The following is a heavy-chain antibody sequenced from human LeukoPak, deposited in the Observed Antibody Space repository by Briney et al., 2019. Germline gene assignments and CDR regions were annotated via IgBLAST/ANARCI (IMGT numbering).Heavy chain of an antibody. J-gene: IGHJ6*02. CDR3: ARDRVDTAMAYYYYYGMDV. CDR2: INTNTGNP. Sequence: ASVKVSCKASGYTFTSYAMNWVRQAPGQGLEWMGWINTNTGNPTYAQGFTGRFVFSLDSPVSTAYLQISSLKAEDTAVYYCARDRVDTAMAYYYYYGMDVWGQGTTVTVSS. D-gene: IGHD5-18*01. V-gene: IGHV7-4-1*02. CDR1: GYTFTSYA.